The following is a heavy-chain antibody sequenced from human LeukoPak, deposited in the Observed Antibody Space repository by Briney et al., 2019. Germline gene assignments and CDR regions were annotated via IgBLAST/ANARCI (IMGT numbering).Heavy chain of an antibody. CDR2: ISSSISTI. V-gene: IGHV3-48*04. D-gene: IGHD5-12*01. CDR3: ARAMRSGYEKDWFDP. J-gene: IGHJ5*02. Sequence: GGSLRLSCAAAGFTFSSYSMNWVRQAPGKWLEWVSYISSSISTIYYADSVKGRFTISRDNAKNSLYLQMNSLRAEDTAVYYCARAMRSGYEKDWFDPWGQGTLVTVSS. CDR1: GFTFSSYS.